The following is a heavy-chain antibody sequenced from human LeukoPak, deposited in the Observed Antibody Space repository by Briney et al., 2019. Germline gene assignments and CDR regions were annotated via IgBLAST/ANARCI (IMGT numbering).Heavy chain of an antibody. Sequence: ASVKVSCKASGYVFTTYAMHWVRQAPGQGLEWMGGIIPIFGTANYAQKFQGRVTITADESTSTAYMELSSLRSEDTAVYYCATTAGYQITRGYIWFDPWGQGTLVTVSS. CDR1: GYVFTTYA. J-gene: IGHJ5*02. D-gene: IGHD2-2*01. CDR2: IIPIFGTA. V-gene: IGHV1-69*13. CDR3: ATTAGYQITRGYIWFDP.